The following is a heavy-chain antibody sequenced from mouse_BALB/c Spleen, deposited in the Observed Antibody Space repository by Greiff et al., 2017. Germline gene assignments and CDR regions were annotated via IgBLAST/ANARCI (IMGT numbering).Heavy chain of an antibody. J-gene: IGHJ3*01. V-gene: IGHV5-4*02. CDR2: ISDGGSYT. CDR1: GFTFSDYY. Sequence: DVMLVESGGGLVKPGGSLKLSCAASGFTFSDYYMYWVRQTPEKRLEWVATISDGGSYTYYPDSVKGRFTISRDNAKNNLYLQMSSLKSEDTAMYYCARDQDYYGSSWFAYWGQGTLVTVSA. D-gene: IGHD1-1*01. CDR3: ARDQDYYGSSWFAY.